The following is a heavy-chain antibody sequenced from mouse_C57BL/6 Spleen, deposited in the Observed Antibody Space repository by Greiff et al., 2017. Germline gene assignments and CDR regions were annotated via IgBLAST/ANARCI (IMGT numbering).Heavy chain of an antibody. V-gene: IGHV1-61*01. Sequence: QVQLQQPGAELVRPGSSVKLSCKASGYTFTSYWMDWVKQRPGQGLEWIGNIYPSDSETPYNQKFKDKATLTVDKSSSTAYMQLSSLTSEDSAVYYCARPGSSFPYWYFDVWGTGTTVTVSS. CDR2: IYPSDSET. J-gene: IGHJ1*03. D-gene: IGHD1-1*01. CDR3: ARPGSSFPYWYFDV. CDR1: GYTFTSYW.